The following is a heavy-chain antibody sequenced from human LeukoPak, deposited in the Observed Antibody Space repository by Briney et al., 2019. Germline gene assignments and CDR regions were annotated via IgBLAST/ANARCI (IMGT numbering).Heavy chain of an antibody. Sequence: VGSLRLSCAASGFTFSSYWMSWVRQAPGKGLEWVANIKQDGSEKYYVDSVKGRFTISRDNAKNSLYLQMNSLRAEDTAVYYCAREARGYDSSGYYPEYFQHWGQGTLVTVSS. CDR1: GFTFSSYW. V-gene: IGHV3-7*01. CDR2: IKQDGSEK. D-gene: IGHD3-22*01. J-gene: IGHJ1*01. CDR3: AREARGYDSSGYYPEYFQH.